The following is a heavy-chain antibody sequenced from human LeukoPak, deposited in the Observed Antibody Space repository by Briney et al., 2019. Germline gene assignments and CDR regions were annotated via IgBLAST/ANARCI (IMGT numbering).Heavy chain of an antibody. CDR1: GFMFSSNW. CDR2: IKKDGSEK. CDR3: ARDLYRIVVVPHYFDY. Sequence: GGSLRLSCAASGFMFSSNWMSWVRQAPGKGLEWVANIKKDGSEKYYVDSVKGRFTISRDNAKNSLYLQMNSLRTEDTAVYYCARDLYRIVVVPHYFDYWGQGTLVTVSS. V-gene: IGHV3-7*01. J-gene: IGHJ4*02. D-gene: IGHD3-22*01.